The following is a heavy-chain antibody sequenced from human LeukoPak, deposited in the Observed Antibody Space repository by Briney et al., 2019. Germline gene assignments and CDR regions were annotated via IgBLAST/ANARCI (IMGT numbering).Heavy chain of an antibody. CDR1: GFTFSNYG. CDR2: IEKDGSNK. Sequence: GGSLRLSCAASGFTFSNYGMHWVRQAPGKGLDWVAFIEKDGSNKYYADSVKGRFTVSRDNSKNRLYLQMNSLRPEGTALYYCAKDLEQWPAVPEYWGQGTLVIVSS. V-gene: IGHV3-30*02. J-gene: IGHJ4*02. D-gene: IGHD6-19*01. CDR3: AKDLEQWPAVPEY.